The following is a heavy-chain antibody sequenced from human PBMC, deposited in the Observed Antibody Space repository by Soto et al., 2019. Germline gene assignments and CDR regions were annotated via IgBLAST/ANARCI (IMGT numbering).Heavy chain of an antibody. V-gene: IGHV3-23*01. CDR3: ARGYDYGATADY. CDR2: ISGSGGST. D-gene: IGHD5-12*01. Sequence: GVLRLSCAASGFTFSSYAMSWVRQAPGKGLEWVSAISGSGGSTYYADSVKGRFTISRDNSKNTLYLQMNSLRAEDTAVYYCARGYDYGATADYWGQGTLVTVSS. CDR1: GFTFSSYA. J-gene: IGHJ4*02.